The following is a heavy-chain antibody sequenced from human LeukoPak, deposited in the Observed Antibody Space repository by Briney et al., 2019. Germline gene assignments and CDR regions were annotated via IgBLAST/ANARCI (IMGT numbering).Heavy chain of an antibody. CDR1: GYTFTSYG. CDR3: ARDFTSRITIFGVVNFDY. J-gene: IGHJ4*02. V-gene: IGHV1-18*01. Sequence: GASVKVSCKASGYTFTSYGISWVRQAPGQGLEWMGWISAYNGNTNYAQKLQGRVTMTTDTSTSTAYMELRSLRSDDTAVYYCARDFTSRITIFGVVNFDYWGPGTLVTVSS. CDR2: ISAYNGNT. D-gene: IGHD3-3*01.